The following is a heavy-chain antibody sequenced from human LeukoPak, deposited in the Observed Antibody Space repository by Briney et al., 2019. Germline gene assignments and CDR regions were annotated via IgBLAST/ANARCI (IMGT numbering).Heavy chain of an antibody. V-gene: IGHV3-48*01. CDR1: GFTFSSYN. D-gene: IGHD3-16*01. CDR2: ISSSGTTI. CDR3: AREVGERLPAGL. J-gene: IGHJ4*02. Sequence: GGSLRLSCAASGFTFSSYNMNWVRPAPGKGLEWVSYISSSGTTIYYVDSVKGRFTISRDNAKNSLYLQMNSLRAEDTAVYYCAREVGERLPAGLWGQGTLVTVSS.